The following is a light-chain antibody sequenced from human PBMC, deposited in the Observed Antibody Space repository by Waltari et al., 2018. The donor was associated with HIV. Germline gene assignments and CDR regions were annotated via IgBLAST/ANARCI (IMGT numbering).Light chain of an antibody. CDR1: SSDVGSYNL. J-gene: IGLJ1*01. V-gene: IGLV2-23*02. Sequence: QSALTQPASVSESPGQSITISCTGTSSDVGSYNLVSWYQQHPGKAPKLMIYEVSKRPSGVSNRFSGPKSGNTASLTISGLQAEDEADYYCCSYAGSSTFYVFGTGTKVTVL. CDR3: CSYAGSSTFYV. CDR2: EVS.